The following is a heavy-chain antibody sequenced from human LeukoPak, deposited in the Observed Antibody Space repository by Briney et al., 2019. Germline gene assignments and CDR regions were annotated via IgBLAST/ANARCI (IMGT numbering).Heavy chain of an antibody. D-gene: IGHD4-17*01. V-gene: IGHV3-23*01. CDR1: GFTFSSYA. Sequence: GGSLRLSCAGSGFTFSSYAMTWVRQAPGKGLEWVSGISDGGGSTFTADSVKGRFTISRDNSKNTLYLQMNSLRAEDTAVYYCTKVRVATKLTTELDYWGQGTLVTVSS. CDR3: TKVRVATKLTTELDY. J-gene: IGHJ4*02. CDR2: ISDGGGST.